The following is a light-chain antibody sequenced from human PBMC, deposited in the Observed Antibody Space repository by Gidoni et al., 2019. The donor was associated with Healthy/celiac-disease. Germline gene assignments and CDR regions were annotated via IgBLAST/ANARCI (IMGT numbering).Light chain of an antibody. CDR1: QDISNY. CDR3: QQYDNLPPLT. CDR2: DAS. J-gene: IGKJ4*01. V-gene: IGKV1-33*01. Sequence: DIQMTQSPSSLSASVGDRVTITFQARQDISNYLNWYQQKPGKAPKLLIYDASNLETGVPSRFSGSGSGTDFTFTISSLQPEDIATYYCQQYDNLPPLTFGGGTKVEIK.